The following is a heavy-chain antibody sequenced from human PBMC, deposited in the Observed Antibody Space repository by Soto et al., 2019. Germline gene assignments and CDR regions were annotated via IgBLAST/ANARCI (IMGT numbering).Heavy chain of an antibody. CDR3: ARDRDYAQGWSRVISSSPLKYLVY. V-gene: IGHV3-30-3*01. CDR2: ISYDGSNK. CDR1: GFTFSSYA. Sequence: GGSLRLSCAASGFTFSSYAMHWVRQAPGKGLEWVAVISYDGSNKYYADSVKGRFTISRDNSKNTLYLQMNSLRAEDTAVYYCARDRDYAQGWSRVISSSPLKYLVYWDQGTLVTVSS. J-gene: IGHJ4*02. D-gene: IGHD3-22*01.